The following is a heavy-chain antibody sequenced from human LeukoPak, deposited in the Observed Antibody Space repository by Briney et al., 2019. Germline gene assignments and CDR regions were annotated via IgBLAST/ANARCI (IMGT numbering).Heavy chain of an antibody. J-gene: IGHJ4*02. CDR1: GFTFSSYG. V-gene: IGHV3-33*06. Sequence: PGGSLRLSCAASGFTFSSYGMHWVRQAPGKGLEWVAVIWYDGSNKYYADSVKGRFTISRDNSKNTLYLQMNSLRAEDTAVYYCAKKDKAVAGTVDYWGQGTLVTVSS. CDR2: IWYDGSNK. CDR3: AKKDKAVAGTVDY. D-gene: IGHD6-19*01.